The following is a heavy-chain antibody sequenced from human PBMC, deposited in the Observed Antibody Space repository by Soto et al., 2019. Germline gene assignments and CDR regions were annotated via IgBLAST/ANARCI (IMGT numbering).Heavy chain of an antibody. D-gene: IGHD6-19*01. CDR1: GGSISIYY. CDR2: IYYSGST. V-gene: IGHV4-59*01. CDR3: ASHYRRRGWEWATEPLFDY. Sequence: SDTLSLTCTVSGGSISIYYWSWIRQPPGKGLEWIGYIYYSGSTNCNPSLKSRVTISIDTPKNQFSLKLSSVTAADTAVYYCASHYRRRGWEWATEPLFDYWGQGTLVTVSS. J-gene: IGHJ4*02.